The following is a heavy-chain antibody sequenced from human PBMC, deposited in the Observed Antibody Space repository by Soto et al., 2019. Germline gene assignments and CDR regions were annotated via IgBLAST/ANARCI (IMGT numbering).Heavy chain of an antibody. CDR3: AKVGGFDP. J-gene: IGHJ5*02. V-gene: IGHV3-23*01. Sequence: GSLRLSGAASGFTFSRYAMSWVRQIPGKGLECVSAIGGDGGSIHYADSVKGRFTISRDNSKNMLYLQLNSLRAEDTAVYYCAKVGGFDPWGQGTLVTVSS. CDR2: IGGDGGSI. D-gene: IGHD4-17*01. CDR1: GFTFSRYA.